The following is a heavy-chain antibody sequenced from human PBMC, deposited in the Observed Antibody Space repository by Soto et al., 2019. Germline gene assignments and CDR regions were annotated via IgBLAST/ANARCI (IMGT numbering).Heavy chain of an antibody. V-gene: IGHV1-69*02. Sequence: VQLVQSGAEVKKPGSSVKVSCKASGGTFSSYPISWVRQAPGQGLEWIGRIIPILNIANYAQKFQGRVTLTADKSTNTAYMELSSLRSEDTAVYYCARTRAATDSLYWFDPWGQGTLVTVSS. D-gene: IGHD2-21*01. CDR2: IIPILNIA. J-gene: IGHJ5*02. CDR1: GGTFSSYP. CDR3: ARTRAATDSLYWFDP.